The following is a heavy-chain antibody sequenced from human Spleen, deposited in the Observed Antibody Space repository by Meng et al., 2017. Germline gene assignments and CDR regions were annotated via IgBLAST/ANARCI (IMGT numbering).Heavy chain of an antibody. CDR1: GYTFTNYY. J-gene: IGHJ4*02. CDR3: ARDSSLTYYYGSGSYSPFDY. V-gene: IGHV1-46*01. Sequence: QGQLVQSGAEVKKPGASVLVSCKASGYTFTNYYVHWVRQAPGQGLEWMGLINPSGAGTTYAQKVQGRVIMTSDTSTRTVYMELSSLGSEDTAVYYCARDSSLTYYYGSGSYSPFDYWGQGSLVTVSS. CDR2: INPSGAGT. D-gene: IGHD3-10*01.